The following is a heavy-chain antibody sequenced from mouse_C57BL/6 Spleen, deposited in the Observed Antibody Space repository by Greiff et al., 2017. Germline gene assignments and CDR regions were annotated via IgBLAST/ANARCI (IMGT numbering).Heavy chain of an antibody. CDR2: IDPNSGGT. CDR1: GYTFTSYW. Sequence: QVQLQQPGAALVKPGASVTLSCKASGYTFTSYWLHWVKQRPGRGLEWIGRIDPNSGGTKYNEKFKSKATLTVDKPSSTAHMQLSSLTSEDSAVYYCARRDYGSNFDYWGQGTTLTVSS. J-gene: IGHJ2*01. CDR3: ARRDYGSNFDY. D-gene: IGHD1-1*01. V-gene: IGHV1-72*01.